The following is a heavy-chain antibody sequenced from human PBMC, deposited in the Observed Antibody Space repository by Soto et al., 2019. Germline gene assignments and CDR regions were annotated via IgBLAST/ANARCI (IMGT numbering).Heavy chain of an antibody. Sequence: QVQVVQSGAEVKKPGASVKISCKASGYTFTTHAMHWVRQAPGQSLEWMGWINGGTGETKHSQRFQGRVNITRDISASTAYMELSRLRSEDTAVYYCARGKGMEENYYYYGLDIWGQGTTVTVSS. V-gene: IGHV1-3*01. CDR2: INGGTGET. CDR1: GYTFTTHA. D-gene: IGHD1-1*01. J-gene: IGHJ6*02. CDR3: ARGKGMEENYYYYGLDI.